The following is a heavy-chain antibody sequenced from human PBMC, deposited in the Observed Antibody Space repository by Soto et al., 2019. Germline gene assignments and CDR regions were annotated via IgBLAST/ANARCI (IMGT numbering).Heavy chain of an antibody. CDR2: INHSGST. D-gene: IGHD1-26*01. Sequence: ETLSLTCAVYGGSFSGYYWSWIRQPPGKGLEWIGEINHSGSTNYNPSLKSRVTISVDTSKNQFSLNLGSVTAADTAVYYCVGDIFSGSYRFDYWGQGTLVTVSS. V-gene: IGHV4-34*06. J-gene: IGHJ4*02. CDR1: GGSFSGYY. CDR3: VGDIFSGSYRFDY.